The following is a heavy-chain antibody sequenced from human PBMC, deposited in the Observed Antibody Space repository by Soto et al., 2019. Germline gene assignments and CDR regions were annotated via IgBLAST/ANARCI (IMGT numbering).Heavy chain of an antibody. V-gene: IGHV4-39*01. J-gene: IGHJ6*02. D-gene: IGHD3-10*01. CDR2: INHSGST. CDR1: GGSISSSNYY. Sequence: PSETLSLTCTVSGGSISSSNYYWGWIRQPPGMGREWIGDINHSGSTNYNPSLKSRVTISVDTSKNQFSLKLTSVTAADTAVYFCAHGEGIYANTGDYYYYGMDVWGQGTSVTVSS. CDR3: AHGEGIYANTGDYYYYGMDV.